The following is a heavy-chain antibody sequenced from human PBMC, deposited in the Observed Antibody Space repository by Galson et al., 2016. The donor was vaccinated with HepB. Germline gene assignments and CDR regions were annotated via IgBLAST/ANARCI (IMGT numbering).Heavy chain of an antibody. J-gene: IGHJ3*01. V-gene: IGHV4-59*01. Sequence: SETLSLTCSVSGGSITTYYWTWIRQPPGKGLEWIGDISYSGNSNYNPSLKSRVTMSIDTSKNQFSLNLRSVSAVDTAVYYCARVYGGYYSDVFDVWGQGTMVTVSS. CDR2: ISYSGNS. CDR1: GGSITTYY. CDR3: ARVYGGYYSDVFDV. D-gene: IGHD3-22*01.